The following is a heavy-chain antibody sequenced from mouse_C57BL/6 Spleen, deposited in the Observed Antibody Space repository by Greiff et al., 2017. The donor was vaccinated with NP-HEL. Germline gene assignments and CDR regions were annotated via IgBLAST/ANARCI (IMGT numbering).Heavy chain of an antibody. V-gene: IGHV2-2*01. D-gene: IGHD1-1*01. Sequence: QVQLQQSGPGLVQPSQSLSITCTVSGFSLTSYGVHWVRQSPGKGLKWLGVIWSGGSTDYNAAFISRLSISKDNSKSQVFFKMNSLQADDTAIYYCARNSPITTVFDYWGQGTTLTVSS. J-gene: IGHJ2*01. CDR1: GFSLTSYG. CDR2: IWSGGST. CDR3: ARNSPITTVFDY.